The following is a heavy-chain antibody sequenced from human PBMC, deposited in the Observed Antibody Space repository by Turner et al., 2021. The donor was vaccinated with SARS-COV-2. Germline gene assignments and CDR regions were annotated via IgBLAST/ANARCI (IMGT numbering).Heavy chain of an antibody. CDR3: AKVVLQGIPNFDY. D-gene: IGHD6-13*01. J-gene: IGHJ4*02. Sequence: VQSGAEVTKPGSSVKVSCKTSGYTFTNYYMQWVRQAPGQGLEWMGWVNPNSGGTNYELKFQGRVTMTSDTSITTAYMELSSLRSDDTAVYYCAKVVLQGIPNFDYWGQGNLVTVSS. CDR2: VNPNSGGT. CDR1: GYTFTNYY. V-gene: IGHV1-2*02.